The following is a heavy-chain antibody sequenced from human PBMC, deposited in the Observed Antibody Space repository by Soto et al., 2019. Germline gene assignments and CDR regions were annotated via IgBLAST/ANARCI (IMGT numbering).Heavy chain of an antibody. CDR3: ARMETFGSLNWFDP. CDR2: MNPGSGDT. Sequence: ASVKVSCKASGYSFTNNDVSWVRKATGQGLEWMGWMNPGSGDTGYAQKFQGRVTMTGDISIATAYMELSSLRSDDTAIYYCARMETFGSLNWFDPWGQGTLVTVSS. J-gene: IGHJ5*02. CDR1: GYSFTNND. D-gene: IGHD3-16*01. V-gene: IGHV1-8*01.